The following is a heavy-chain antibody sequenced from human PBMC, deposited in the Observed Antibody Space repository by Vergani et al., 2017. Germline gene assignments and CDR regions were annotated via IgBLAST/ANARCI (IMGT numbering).Heavy chain of an antibody. CDR1: GYTFEDYG. J-gene: IGHJ4*02. CDR2: ISGSSSYG. D-gene: IGHD2-21*01. CDR3: ARVLWHCTHSTCSPPSY. Sequence: EVRLAESGGGMVRPGGSLRLSCVTGGYTFEDYGMSWVRHAPGKGLEWVASISGSSSYGFCRDAVEGRFTITRDNAKKSVYLQMNSLRAEDTAMYFCARVLWHCTHSTCSPPSYWGQGTQVTVSS. V-gene: IGHV3-21*02.